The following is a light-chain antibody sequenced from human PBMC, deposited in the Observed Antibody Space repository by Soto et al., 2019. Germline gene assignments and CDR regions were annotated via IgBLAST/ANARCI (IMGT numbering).Light chain of an antibody. CDR2: ATS. J-gene: IGKJ4*01. CDR3: QQYSDWPLT. V-gene: IGKV3-15*01. CDR1: QSVGNN. Sequence: EIVVTQSPATLSVSPGERTTLSCRASQSVGNNFDWYQQKPGQAPRLLIFATSTKATGVPARFSGSGSGTEFTLTISSLQSEDFAVYYCQQYSDWPLTSGGGAKVEIE.